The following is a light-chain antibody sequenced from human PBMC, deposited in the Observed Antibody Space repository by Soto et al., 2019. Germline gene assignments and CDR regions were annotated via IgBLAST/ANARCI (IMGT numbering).Light chain of an antibody. V-gene: IGKV1-16*01. J-gene: IGKJ4*01. CDR3: QQYNSYPLT. CDR2: AAI. CDR1: QGISTY. Sequence: DIQMTQSPSSLSASVGDRVIITCRASQGISTYLTWFQQKPGKAPKSLIYAAITLQSGVPSRFSGSGSGTDFTLIISNLQPEDFATYYCQQYNSYPLTFGGGTKVDIK.